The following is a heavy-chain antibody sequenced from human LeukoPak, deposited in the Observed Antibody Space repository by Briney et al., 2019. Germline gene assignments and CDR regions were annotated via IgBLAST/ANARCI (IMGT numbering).Heavy chain of an antibody. V-gene: IGHV4-59*01. CDR1: GGSMNSYY. CDR2: IYYSGST. J-gene: IGHJ5*02. D-gene: IGHD6-19*01. Sequence: KPSETLSLTCTVSGGSMNSYYWSWIRQPPGKGLEWIGYIYYSGSTNYNPSLKSRVTISVDTSKNQFSLKLSSVTAADTAVYYCARASGRYNWFDPWGQGTLVTVSS. CDR3: ARASGRYNWFDP.